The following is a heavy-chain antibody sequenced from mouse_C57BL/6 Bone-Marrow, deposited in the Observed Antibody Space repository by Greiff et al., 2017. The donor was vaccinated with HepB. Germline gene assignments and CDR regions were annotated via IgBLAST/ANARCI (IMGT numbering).Heavy chain of an antibody. J-gene: IGHJ4*01. CDR3: ARHEGGKNYAMDY. V-gene: IGHV5-6*01. D-gene: IGHD2-1*01. CDR1: GFTFSSYG. CDR2: ISSGGSYT. Sequence: EVQGVESGGDLVKPGGSLKLSCAASGFTFSSYGMSWVRQTPDKRLEWVATISSGGSYTYYPDSVKGRFTISRDNAKNTLYLQMSSLKSEDTAMYYCARHEGGKNYAMDYWGQGTSVTVSS.